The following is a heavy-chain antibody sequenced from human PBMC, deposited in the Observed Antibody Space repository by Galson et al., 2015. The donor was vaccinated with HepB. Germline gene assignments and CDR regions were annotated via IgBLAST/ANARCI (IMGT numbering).Heavy chain of an antibody. Sequence: SVKVSCKASGYTFTGYFMHWVRQAPGQGLEWMGRINPKSGGTNYAHKFQGRVTLTRDTSISTAYMELTSLTSDDTAVYYCARSRSPYYMDVWGKGTTVTVSS. CDR2: INPKSGGT. CDR3: ARSRSPYYMDV. V-gene: IGHV1-2*06. J-gene: IGHJ6*03. CDR1: GYTFTGYF.